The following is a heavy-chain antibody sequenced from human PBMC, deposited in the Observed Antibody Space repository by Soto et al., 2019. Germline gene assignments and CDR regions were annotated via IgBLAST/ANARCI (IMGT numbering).Heavy chain of an antibody. CDR1: GYTFTSYA. CDR2: INAGNGNT. D-gene: IGHD6-19*01. CDR3: AREGYSSGWSASYYYYYGMDV. V-gene: IGHV1-3*01. J-gene: IGHJ6*02. Sequence: ASVKVSCKASGYTFTSYAMHWVRQAPGQRLEWMGWINAGNGNTKYSQKFQGRVTITRDTSASTAYMELSSLRSEDTAVYYCAREGYSSGWSASYYYYYGMDVWGQGATVTVSS.